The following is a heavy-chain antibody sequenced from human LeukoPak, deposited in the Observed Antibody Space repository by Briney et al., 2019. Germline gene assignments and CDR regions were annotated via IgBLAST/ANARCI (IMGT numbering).Heavy chain of an antibody. J-gene: IGHJ4*02. Sequence: GGSLRLSCAASGFTFSNAWMSWVRQAPGKGLEWVSSISSSSSYIYYADSVKGRFTISRDNAKNSLYLQMNSLRAEDTAVYYCASTRNSGSSPPDLDYWGQGTLVTVSS. CDR2: ISSSSSYI. D-gene: IGHD1-26*01. CDR1: GFTFSNAW. CDR3: ASTRNSGSSPPDLDY. V-gene: IGHV3-21*01.